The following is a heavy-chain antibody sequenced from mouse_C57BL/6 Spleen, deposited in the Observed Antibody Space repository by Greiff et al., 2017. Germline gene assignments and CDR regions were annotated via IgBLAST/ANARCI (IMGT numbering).Heavy chain of an antibody. CDR1: GYPFTSYW. J-gene: IGHJ2*01. CDR2: IDPSDSYT. V-gene: IGHV1-69*01. CDR3: ARGHYGNSDY. Sequence: VQLQQSGAELVMPGASVKLSCKASGYPFTSYWMHWVKQRPGQGLEWIGEIDPSDSYTNYNQKFKGKSTLTVDKSSSTAYMQLSSLTSEDSAVYYCARGHYGNSDYWGQGTTRTVSS. D-gene: IGHD2-1*01.